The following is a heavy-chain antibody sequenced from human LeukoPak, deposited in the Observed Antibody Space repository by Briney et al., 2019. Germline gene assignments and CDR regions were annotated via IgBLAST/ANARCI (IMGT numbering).Heavy chain of an antibody. Sequence: SETLSLTCTVSGGSISSYYWSWIRQPPVKVLEWIGYIYYSGSTNYNPSLKSRVTISVDTSKNQFSVKLSSVTAADTAVYYCASVNRSNLDYWGQGTLVTVSS. CDR3: ASVNRSNLDY. CDR2: IYYSGST. J-gene: IGHJ4*02. CDR1: GGSISSYY. V-gene: IGHV4-59*01. D-gene: IGHD4-11*01.